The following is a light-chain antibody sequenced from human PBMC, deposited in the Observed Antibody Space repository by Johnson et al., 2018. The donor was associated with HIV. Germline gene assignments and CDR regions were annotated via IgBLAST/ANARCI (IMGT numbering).Light chain of an antibody. V-gene: IGLV1-51*01. CDR1: SSDIGINS. CDR2: DNN. J-gene: IGLJ1*01. CDR3: GTWDTSLGAQYV. Sequence: QSVLTQPPSVSAAPGQKVTISCSGSSSDIGINSVSWYQQVPGTAPKLLIYDNNKRPSGIPDRFSGSKSGTSATLAITGLQTGDEADYYCGTWDTSLGAQYVFGSGTKVTVL.